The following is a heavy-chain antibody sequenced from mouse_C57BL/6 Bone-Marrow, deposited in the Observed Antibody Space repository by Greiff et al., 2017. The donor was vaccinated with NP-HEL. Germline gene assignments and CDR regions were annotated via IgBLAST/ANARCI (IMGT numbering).Heavy chain of an antibody. D-gene: IGHD2-2*01. Sequence: EVKLVESGPELVKPGASVKISCKASGYSFTGYYMNWVKQSPEKSLEWIGEINPSTGGTTYNQKFKAKATLTVDKSSSTAYMQLKSLTSEDSAVYYCASGIYYGYGDGWFAYWGQGTLVTVSA. CDR1: GYSFTGYY. J-gene: IGHJ3*01. CDR2: INPSTGGT. CDR3: ASGIYYGYGDGWFAY. V-gene: IGHV1-42*01.